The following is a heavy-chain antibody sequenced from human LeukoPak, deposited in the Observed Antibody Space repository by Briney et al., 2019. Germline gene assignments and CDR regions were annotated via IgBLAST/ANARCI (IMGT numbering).Heavy chain of an antibody. V-gene: IGHV3-30*02. Sequence: PGKSLRLSCAASGFTFSSYGMHWVRQAPGKGLEWVAFIRYDGSNKYYADSVKGRFTISRDNSKNTLYLQMNSLRAEDTAVYYCAKHREGPVTYNAFDIWGQGTMVTVSS. CDR1: GFTFSSYG. CDR2: IRYDGSNK. CDR3: AKHREGPVTYNAFDI. D-gene: IGHD4-17*01. J-gene: IGHJ3*02.